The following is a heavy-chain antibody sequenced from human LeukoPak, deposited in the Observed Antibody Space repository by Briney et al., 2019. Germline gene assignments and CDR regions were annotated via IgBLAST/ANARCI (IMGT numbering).Heavy chain of an antibody. CDR2: INHSGST. J-gene: IGHJ4*02. D-gene: IGHD3-22*01. CDR1: GGSFSGYY. V-gene: IGHV4-34*01. Sequence: SETLSLTCAVYGGSFSGYYWSWIRQPPGKGLEWIGEINHSGSTNYNPSLKSRVTISVDTSKNQFSLKLSSVTAADTAVYYCARGSGYHPFDYWGQGTLVTVSS. CDR3: ARGSGYHPFDY.